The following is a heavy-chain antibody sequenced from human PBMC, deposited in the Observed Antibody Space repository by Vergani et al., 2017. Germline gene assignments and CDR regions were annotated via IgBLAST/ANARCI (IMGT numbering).Heavy chain of an antibody. Sequence: QVQLQESGPGLVKPSETLSLTCTVSGGSISSSSYYWGWIRQPPGKGLEWIGSIYYSGSTYYNPSLKSRVTISVDTSKNQFSLKLSSVTAADTAVYYCARQREDYYDSSGYPFHFDYWGQGTLVTVSS. J-gene: IGHJ4*02. CDR2: IYYSGST. CDR3: ARQREDYYDSSGYPFHFDY. V-gene: IGHV4-39*01. D-gene: IGHD3-22*01. CDR1: GGSISSSSYY.